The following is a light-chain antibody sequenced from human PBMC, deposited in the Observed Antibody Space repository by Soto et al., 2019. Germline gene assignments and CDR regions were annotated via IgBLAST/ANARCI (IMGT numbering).Light chain of an antibody. Sequence: QFVLTQPPSASGSPGQSVTISCTGTKNDIGVYDFVSWYQHHPGKAPRLIIYEVVQRPSGVPDRFSGSKSGNTASLTVSGLQAADAAYYFCKSYAGSNPYVFGSGTKVTVL. CDR3: KSYAGSNPYV. V-gene: IGLV2-8*01. J-gene: IGLJ1*01. CDR1: KNDIGVYDF. CDR2: EVV.